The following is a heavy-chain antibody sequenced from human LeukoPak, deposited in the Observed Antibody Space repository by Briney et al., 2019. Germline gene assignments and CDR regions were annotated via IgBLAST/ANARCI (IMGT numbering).Heavy chain of an antibody. Sequence: HPGGSLRLSCAASGFTFSTYAMSWVRQAPGKGLEWVSGISGSGGSTYYADSVKGRFTISRDNSKNTLHLQMNSLRAEDTAVYYCAKDEVGAINYFDYWGQGTLVTVSS. D-gene: IGHD1-26*01. V-gene: IGHV3-23*01. CDR1: GFTFSTYA. CDR3: AKDEVGAINYFDY. CDR2: ISGSGGST. J-gene: IGHJ4*02.